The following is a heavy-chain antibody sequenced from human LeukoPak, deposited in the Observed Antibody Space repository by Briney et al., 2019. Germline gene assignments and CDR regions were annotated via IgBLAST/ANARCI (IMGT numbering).Heavy chain of an antibody. Sequence: SVKVSCKASGGTFSSYAISWVRQAPGQGLEWMGGIIPIFGTANYAQKFQGRVTITTDESTSTAYMELSSLRSEDTAVYYCAASGISSTSLPLLGYFDYWGQGTLVTVSS. J-gene: IGHJ4*02. CDR3: AASGISSTSLPLLGYFDY. V-gene: IGHV1-69*05. CDR1: GGTFSSYA. CDR2: IIPIFGTA. D-gene: IGHD2-2*01.